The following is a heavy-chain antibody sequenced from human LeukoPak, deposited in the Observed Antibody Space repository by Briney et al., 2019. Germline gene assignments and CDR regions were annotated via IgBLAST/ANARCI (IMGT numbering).Heavy chain of an antibody. D-gene: IGHD6-19*01. V-gene: IGHV4-59*08. CDR3: ASWSGWYGDPYYFDY. J-gene: IGHJ4*02. CDR2: IYYSGST. Sequence: PSETLSLTCTVSGGSISSYYWSWIRQPPGKGLEWIGYIYYSGSTNYNPSLKSRVTISVDTSKNQFSLKLSSVTAADTAVYYCASWSGWYGDPYYFDYWGQGTLVTVSS. CDR1: GGSISSYY.